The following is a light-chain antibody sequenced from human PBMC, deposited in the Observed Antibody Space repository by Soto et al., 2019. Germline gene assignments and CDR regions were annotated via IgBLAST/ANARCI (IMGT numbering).Light chain of an antibody. J-gene: IGKJ5*01. CDR3: QQRYNWPLT. CDR2: DVS. CDR1: QSVNSF. V-gene: IGKV3-11*01. Sequence: EIVLTQSPATLSLSPGERATLSCRASQSVNSFLAWYQQKRGQAPRLLIFDVSIRATGIPARFSGSGSGTDFTLTISSLEPEDFAVYYCQQRYNWPLTFGQGTRLEIK.